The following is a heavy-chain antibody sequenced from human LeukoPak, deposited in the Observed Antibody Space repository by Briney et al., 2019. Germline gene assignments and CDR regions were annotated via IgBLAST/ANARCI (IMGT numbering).Heavy chain of an antibody. D-gene: IGHD4-17*01. CDR3: AKSWSGDQDYFDS. Sequence: GGSLRLSCAASGFTFTNYAMHWVRQAPGKGLEWVAVVSHVGSNIFYADSVKGRFTISRDNSKNTLYLQMSSLRAEDTAVYYCAKSWSGDQDYFDSWGQGTLVTASS. V-gene: IGHV3-30*18. CDR1: GFTFTNYA. J-gene: IGHJ4*02. CDR2: VSHVGSNI.